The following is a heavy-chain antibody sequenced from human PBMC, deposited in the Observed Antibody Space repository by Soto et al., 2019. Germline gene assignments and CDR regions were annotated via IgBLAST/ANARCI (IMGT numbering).Heavy chain of an antibody. CDR3: ARTTLSSITGWFDP. Sequence: QLLESGSGLVKPSQTLSLTCAVSGGSISSGGYSWSWIRQPPGKGLEWIGYIYHSGSTYYNPSLKSRVTISVDRSKNQFSLKLSSVTAADTAVYYCARTTLSSITGWFDPWGQGTLVTVSS. D-gene: IGHD1-1*01. CDR1: GGSISSGGYS. J-gene: IGHJ5*02. CDR2: IYHSGST. V-gene: IGHV4-30-2*01.